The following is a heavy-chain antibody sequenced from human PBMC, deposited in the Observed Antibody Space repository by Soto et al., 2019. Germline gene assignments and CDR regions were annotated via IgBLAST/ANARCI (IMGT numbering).Heavy chain of an antibody. V-gene: IGHV3-23*01. CDR3: AKSLSRDTAMAWYYYYGMDV. J-gene: IGHJ6*02. CDR2: ISGSGGST. Sequence: PGGSLRLSCAASGFTFSSYAMSWVRQAPGKGLEWVSAISGSGGSTYYADSVKGRFTISRDNSKNTLYLQMDSLRAEDTAVYYCAKSLSRDTAMAWYYYYGMDVWGQGTTVTVSS. CDR1: GFTFSSYA. D-gene: IGHD5-18*01.